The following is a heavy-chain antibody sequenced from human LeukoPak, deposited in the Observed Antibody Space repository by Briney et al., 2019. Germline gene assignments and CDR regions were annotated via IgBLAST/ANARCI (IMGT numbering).Heavy chain of an antibody. D-gene: IGHD6-19*01. Sequence: PGGSLRLSCAASGFTFVSYAMSWVRQAPGKGLEWVSSISGSGGSTYYADSVKGRFTISRDNSKKTVSLEMSSLTAADTGVYYCAKDGAQYSSGPECDPRGQGALVTVSP. J-gene: IGHJ5*02. CDR1: GFTFVSYA. CDR3: AKDGAQYSSGPECDP. CDR2: ISGSGGST. V-gene: IGHV3-23*01.